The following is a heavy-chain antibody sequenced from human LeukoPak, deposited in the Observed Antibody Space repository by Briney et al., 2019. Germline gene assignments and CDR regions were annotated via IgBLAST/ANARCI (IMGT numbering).Heavy chain of an antibody. CDR2: IYYSGST. CDR3: ARHSLFDY. V-gene: IGHV4-59*08. Sequence: PSETLSLTCTVSGGSISHYYWSWIRQPPGKGLEWIGYIYYSGSTNYNPSLKSRVTISVDTSKNQLSLKLSSVTAADTAVYYCARHSLFDYWGQGTLVTVSS. J-gene: IGHJ4*02. CDR1: GGSISHYY.